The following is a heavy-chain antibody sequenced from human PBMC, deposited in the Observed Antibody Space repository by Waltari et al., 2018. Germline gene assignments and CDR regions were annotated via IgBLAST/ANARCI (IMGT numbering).Heavy chain of an antibody. D-gene: IGHD1-1*01. V-gene: IGHV3-48*03. CDR3: ARINWFKAYYCDY. J-gene: IGHJ4*02. CDR2: MSSSGSTI. CDR1: GFTFSSYE. Sequence: EVQLVESGGGLVQPGGSLRLSCAASGFTFSSYEMNWVRQAPGMGLGWVSYMSSSGSTINYTSSVKGRFTTSRGNAKHSLYLQMTIRRAEDTAVYYCARINWFKAYYCDYWGQGTLVTVSS.